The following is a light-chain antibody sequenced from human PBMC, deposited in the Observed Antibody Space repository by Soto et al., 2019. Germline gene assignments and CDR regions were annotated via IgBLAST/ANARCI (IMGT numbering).Light chain of an antibody. CDR2: DVN. CDR1: TSDVGGYNH. V-gene: IGLV2-14*01. Sequence: QSALIQPASVSGSPGQSITNSCTGTTSDVGGYNHVSWFQQHPGKVPKLMNYDVNNRPSGVSNRCSGSKSGHTASLAISGLQADDEADYYCSSYTDANPLVFGGGTKLTVL. J-gene: IGLJ2*01. CDR3: SSYTDANPLV.